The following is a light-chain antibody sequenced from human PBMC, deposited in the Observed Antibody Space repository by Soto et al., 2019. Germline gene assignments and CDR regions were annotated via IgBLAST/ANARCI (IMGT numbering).Light chain of an antibody. V-gene: IGKV1-33*01. Sequence: DVQMTQSPSTLYASVGDRVTITSRASQNISNYLNWYQQKPGKAPNLLIYDASNLQTGVPSRFSGSGSGTDFTFTIISLQPVDIATYYCQQFENLPRTFGGGTKVDIK. CDR1: QNISNY. J-gene: IGKJ4*01. CDR3: QQFENLPRT. CDR2: DAS.